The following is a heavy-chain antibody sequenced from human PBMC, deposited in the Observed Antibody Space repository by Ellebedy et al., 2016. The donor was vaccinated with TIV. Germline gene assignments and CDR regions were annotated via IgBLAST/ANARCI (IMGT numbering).Heavy chain of an antibody. J-gene: IGHJ6*02. D-gene: IGHD4-11*01. Sequence: PGGSLRLSCAASGFTLSSFEVNWVRQAPGKGLEWVSHISSSDSTKHYADSVKGRFTISRDNAKNSVHLEMNSLRAEDTAVYYCAREMIIYSRGQRAPDYSYYYGMDVWGQGTTVTVSS. CDR2: ISSSDSTK. CDR3: AREMIIYSRGQRAPDYSYYYGMDV. V-gene: IGHV3-48*03. CDR1: GFTLSSFE.